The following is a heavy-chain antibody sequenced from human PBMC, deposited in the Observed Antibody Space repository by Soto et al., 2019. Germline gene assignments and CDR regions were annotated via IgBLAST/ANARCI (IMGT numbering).Heavy chain of an antibody. J-gene: IGHJ6*02. Sequence: GGSLRLSCAASGFTFSIYTMHWVRQAPGKGLEWVSSIDSSSNYIYYADSIKGRFTISRDNAKNSLYLQMNSLRAEDTAVYYCAQCQMVKSNYYYGMDVWGQGTTVTVSS. V-gene: IGHV3-21*01. D-gene: IGHD2-8*01. CDR3: AQCQMVKSNYYYGMDV. CDR2: IDSSSNYI. CDR1: GFTFSIYT.